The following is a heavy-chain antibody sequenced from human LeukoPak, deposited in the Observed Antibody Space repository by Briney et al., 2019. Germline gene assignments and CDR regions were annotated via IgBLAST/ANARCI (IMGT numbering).Heavy chain of an antibody. J-gene: IGHJ4*02. D-gene: IGHD5-24*01. CDR3: ASHRDGYNNFDY. V-gene: IGHV1-18*01. Sequence: ASVKVSCKASGYTFTSYGISWVRQAPGQGLEWMGWISAYNGNTNYAQKLQGRVTMTTDTSTSTAYMELSSLRSEDTAVYYCASHRDGYNNFDYWGQGTLVTVSS. CDR2: ISAYNGNT. CDR1: GYTFTSYG.